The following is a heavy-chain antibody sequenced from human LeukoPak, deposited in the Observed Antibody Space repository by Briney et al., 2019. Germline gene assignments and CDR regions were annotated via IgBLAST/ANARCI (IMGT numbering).Heavy chain of an antibody. CDR3: ATCDLERYNWFDP. CDR1: GGSFSGYY. CDR2: INHSGGT. Sequence: SETLSLTCAVYGGSFSGYYWSWIRQPPGKGLEWIGEINHSGGTNYNPSLKSRVTISVDTSKNQFSLKLSSVTAADTAVYYCATCDLERYNWFDPWGQGTLVTVSS. J-gene: IGHJ5*02. V-gene: IGHV4-34*01.